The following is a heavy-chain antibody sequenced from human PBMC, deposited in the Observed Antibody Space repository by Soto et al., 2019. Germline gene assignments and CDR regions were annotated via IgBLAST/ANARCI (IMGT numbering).Heavy chain of an antibody. Sequence: QVQLVESGGGVVQPGRSLRLSCAASGFTFSSYGMHWVRQAPGKGLEWVAVISYDGSNKYYADSVKGRFTISRDNSKNTLYLQMNSLRAEDTAVYYCAKSYCGGDCYLDYLGQGTLVTVSS. J-gene: IGHJ4*02. CDR3: AKSYCGGDCYLDY. D-gene: IGHD2-21*02. CDR2: ISYDGSNK. CDR1: GFTFSSYG. V-gene: IGHV3-30*18.